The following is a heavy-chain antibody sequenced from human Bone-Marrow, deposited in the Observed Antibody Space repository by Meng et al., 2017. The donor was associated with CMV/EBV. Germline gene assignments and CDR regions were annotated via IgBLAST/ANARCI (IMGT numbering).Heavy chain of an antibody. Sequence: SETLSLTCTVSGGSISSYYWSWIRQPAGKGLEWIGRIYTSGSTNYNPSLKSRVTMSVDTSKNQFSLKLSSVTAADTAVYCCARVRGFWSGYNLDYWGQGTLVTVSS. CDR2: IYTSGST. CDR1: GGSISSYY. V-gene: IGHV4-4*07. D-gene: IGHD3-3*01. CDR3: ARVRGFWSGYNLDY. J-gene: IGHJ4*02.